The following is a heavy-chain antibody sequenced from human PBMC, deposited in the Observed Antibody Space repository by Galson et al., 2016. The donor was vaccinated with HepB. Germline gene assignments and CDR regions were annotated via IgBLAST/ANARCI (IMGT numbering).Heavy chain of an antibody. CDR1: GFAFAHRW. J-gene: IGHJ6*04. V-gene: IGHV3-7*01. D-gene: IGHD2-15*01. CDR2: IKEDGSEV. CDR3: ARGLLFYYYGVDV. Sequence: SLRLSCAASGFAFAHRWMTWARQAPGKGLEWVAHIKEDGSEVHYVDSVQGRFTISRDNAKDSLFLQMNSLRAEDTAVYYCARGLLFYYYGVDVWGNGTTVTVSS.